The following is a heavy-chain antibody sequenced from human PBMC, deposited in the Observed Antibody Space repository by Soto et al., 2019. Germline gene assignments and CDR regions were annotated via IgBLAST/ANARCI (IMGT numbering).Heavy chain of an antibody. CDR2: ISSSGSTI. CDR1: GFAFSSYE. V-gene: IGHV3-48*03. J-gene: IGHJ4*02. CDR3: ARDPPEKGLRIQFDY. Sequence: VGSLRLSCAASGFAFSSYEMNWVRQAPGKGLEWVSYISSSGSTIYYADSVKGRFTISRDNAKNSLYLQMNSLRAEDTAVYYCARDPPEKGLRIQFDYWGQGTLVTVSS.